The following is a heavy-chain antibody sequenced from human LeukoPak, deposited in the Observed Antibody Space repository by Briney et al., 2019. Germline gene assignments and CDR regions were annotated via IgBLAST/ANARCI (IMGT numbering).Heavy chain of an antibody. CDR1: GGSFSGYY. V-gene: IGHV4-34*01. CDR3: ARGSGLRVFQH. D-gene: IGHD4/OR15-4a*01. J-gene: IGHJ1*01. CDR2: INHSGST. Sequence: KPSETLSLTCTVYGGSFSGYYWSWIRQPPGKGLEWIGEINHSGSTNYNPSLKSRVTISVDTSKNQFSLKLSSVTAADTAVYYCARGSGLRVFQHWGQGTLVTVSS.